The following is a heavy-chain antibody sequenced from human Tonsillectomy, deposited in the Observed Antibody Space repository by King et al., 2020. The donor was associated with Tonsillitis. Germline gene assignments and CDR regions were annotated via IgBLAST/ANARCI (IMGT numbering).Heavy chain of an antibody. CDR3: ASSRCSGGSCFPDPYYFYGMDV. CDR2: ISAYNGNA. D-gene: IGHD2-15*01. Sequence: QLVQSGAEVKKPGASVKVSCKASGYTFTSYGINWVRQAPGQGLEWMGWISAYNGNANYAQKFQDRVTITTDTSTTTAYMQLRSLRSDDTATYYCASSRCSGGSCFPDPYYFYGMDVWGQGTTVTVSS. CDR1: GYTFTSYG. V-gene: IGHV1-18*04. J-gene: IGHJ6*02.